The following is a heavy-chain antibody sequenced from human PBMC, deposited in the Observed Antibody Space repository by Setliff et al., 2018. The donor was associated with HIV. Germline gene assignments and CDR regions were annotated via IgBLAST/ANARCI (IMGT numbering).Heavy chain of an antibody. J-gene: IGHJ3*02. CDR2: IKSKAYGGTT. Sequence: GGSLRLSCTASGFTFCDDVMSWVRQAPGKGLEWVGCIKSKAYGGTTEYAASVKDRFTVSRDDSKSIAYLQINSLKTEDTAVYYYTRDKGYAFDIWGQGTMVTVSS. D-gene: IGHD5-18*01. CDR1: GFTFCDDV. V-gene: IGHV3-49*04. CDR3: TRDKGYAFDI.